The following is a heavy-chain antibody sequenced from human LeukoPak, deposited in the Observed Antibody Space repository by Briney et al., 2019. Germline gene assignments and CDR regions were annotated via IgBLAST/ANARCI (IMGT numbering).Heavy chain of an antibody. CDR2: INSDGSST. J-gene: IGHJ4*02. CDR1: GFTFSSYW. CDR3: ANIPTVVTPGVVHY. V-gene: IGHV3-74*01. D-gene: IGHD4-23*01. Sequence: PGGSLRLSCAASGFTFSSYWMHWVRQAPGKGLVWVSRINSDGSSTSYADSVKGRFTISRDNAKNTLYLQMNSLRAEDTAVYYCANIPTVVTPGVVHYWGQGTLVTVSA.